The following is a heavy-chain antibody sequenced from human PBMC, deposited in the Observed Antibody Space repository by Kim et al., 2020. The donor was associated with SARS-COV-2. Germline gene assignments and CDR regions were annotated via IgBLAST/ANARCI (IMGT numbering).Heavy chain of an antibody. J-gene: IGHJ1*01. CDR1: GFTFTGYA. D-gene: IGHD2-2*03. CDR3: LQGGLGWIWDH. CDR2: IAGSDGTT. V-gene: IGHV3-23*01. Sequence: GGSLRLSCTTSGFTFTGYAMSWVRQAPGKGLEWVSSIAGSDGTTYYVDSVKGRFTISRDTSTNTLYLQMRNFISDDTAVYYCLQGGLGWIWDHLVPCTL.